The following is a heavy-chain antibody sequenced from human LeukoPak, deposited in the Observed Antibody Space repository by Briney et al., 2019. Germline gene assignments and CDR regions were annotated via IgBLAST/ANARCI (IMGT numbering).Heavy chain of an antibody. Sequence: PGGSLRLSCAASGFTFSRSSMHWARQAPGKGLEWVSSISTSSIYIYYADSVKGRFTISRDNAKNSLYLQMNSLRAEDTAVYYCAKGQYYDILTGYYYHYYYMDVWGKGTTVTVSS. CDR3: AKGQYYDILTGYYYHYYYMDV. CDR2: ISTSSIYI. J-gene: IGHJ6*03. V-gene: IGHV3-21*04. CDR1: GFTFSRSS. D-gene: IGHD3-9*01.